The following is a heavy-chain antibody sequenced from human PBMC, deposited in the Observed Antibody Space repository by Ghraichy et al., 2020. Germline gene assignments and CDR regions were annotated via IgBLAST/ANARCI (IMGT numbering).Heavy chain of an antibody. V-gene: IGHV3-7*03. D-gene: IGHD2-15*01. CDR3: VRGWYDY. J-gene: IGHJ4*02. CDR2: IKQDGSEK. Sequence: GGSLRLSCAASGFTFSDYWMSWVRQGPGKGLEWVANIKQDGSEKYYVHSVKGRFTISRDNAKNSLYLQMNSLRAEDTALYYCVRGWYDYWGQGTLVTVSS. CDR1: GFTFSDYW.